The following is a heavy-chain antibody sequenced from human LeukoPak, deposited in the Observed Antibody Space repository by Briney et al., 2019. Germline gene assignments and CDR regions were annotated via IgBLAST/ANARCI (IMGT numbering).Heavy chain of an antibody. Sequence: SETLSLTCSVAGDSIFGYYWNWIRQPPGKGLEWIGHIYYAASTNYNPSLKSRVTISVETSKKQLSLKLSSVTTADTAVYYCARGPPGGTYSDYWGQGTLVTVSS. CDR3: ARGPPGGTYSDY. CDR2: IYYAAST. V-gene: IGHV4-59*01. D-gene: IGHD1-26*01. J-gene: IGHJ4*02. CDR1: GDSIFGYY.